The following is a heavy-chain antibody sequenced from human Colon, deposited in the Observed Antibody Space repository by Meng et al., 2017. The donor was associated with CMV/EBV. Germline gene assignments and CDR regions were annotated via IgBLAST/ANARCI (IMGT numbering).Heavy chain of an antibody. CDR1: GYTFTSYG. CDR3: ARVVVVPAAILRSWFDP. J-gene: IGHJ5*02. CDR2: ISAYNGNT. V-gene: IGHV1-18*01. D-gene: IGHD2-2*02. Sequence: ASVKVSCKASGYTFTSYGISWVRQAPGQGLEWMGWISAYNGNTNYAQKLQGRVTMTTDTSTSTAYMELRSPRSDDTAVYYCARVVVVPAAILRSWFDPWGQGTLVTVSS.